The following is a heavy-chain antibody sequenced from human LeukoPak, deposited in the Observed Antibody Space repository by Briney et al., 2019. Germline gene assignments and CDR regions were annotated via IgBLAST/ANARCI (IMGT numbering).Heavy chain of an antibody. D-gene: IGHD3-22*01. V-gene: IGHV4-30-4*01. CDR3: ARPYYYDSRIDP. CDR1: GGSISSGDYY. J-gene: IGHJ5*02. CDR2: MYYSGST. Sequence: SQTLSLTCTVSGGSISSGDYYWSWIRQPPGKGLEWIAYMYYSGSTYYNPSLKSRVTMSADTSKNPLSLKLSSVTAADTAVYYCARPYYYDSRIDPWGQGILVTVSS.